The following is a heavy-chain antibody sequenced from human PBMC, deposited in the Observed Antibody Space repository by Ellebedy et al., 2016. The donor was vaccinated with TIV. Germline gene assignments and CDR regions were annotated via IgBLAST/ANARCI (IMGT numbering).Heavy chain of an antibody. CDR2: IYYSGST. J-gene: IGHJ4*02. V-gene: IGHV4-59*08. CDR3: ARHGAYYGSGSFDY. D-gene: IGHD3-10*01. Sequence: MPSETLSLTCTVSGGSISSYYWSWIRQPPGKGLEWIGYIYYSGSTNYNPSLKSRVTISVDTSKNQFSLKLSSVTAADTAVYYCARHGAYYGSGSFDYWGQGTLVTVSS. CDR1: GGSISSYY.